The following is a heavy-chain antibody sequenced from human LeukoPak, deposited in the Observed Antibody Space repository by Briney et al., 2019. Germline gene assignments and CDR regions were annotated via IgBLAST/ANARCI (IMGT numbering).Heavy chain of an antibody. Sequence: GGSLRLSCAASGFTFSSYAMHWVRQAPGKGLEWVAVISYDGSNKYYADSVKGRFTISRDNSKNTLYLQMNSLKAEDTAVYYCTTDLGDYGDYVRCWGQGILVTVSS. D-gene: IGHD4-17*01. J-gene: IGHJ4*02. V-gene: IGHV3-30*04. CDR3: TTDLGDYGDYVRC. CDR1: GFTFSSYA. CDR2: ISYDGSNK.